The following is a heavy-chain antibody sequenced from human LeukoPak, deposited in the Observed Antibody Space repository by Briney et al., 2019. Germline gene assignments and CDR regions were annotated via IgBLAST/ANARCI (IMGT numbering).Heavy chain of an antibody. CDR3: AQSGGYCSSTSCYGPIDS. Sequence: KPSETLSLTCTVSGGSISSYYWSWIRQPPGKGLEWIGYIYYSGSTNYNPSLKSRVTISVDTSKNQFSLKLSSVTAADTAVYYCAQSGGYCSSTSCYGPIDSWGQGTLVTVSS. J-gene: IGHJ4*02. CDR2: IYYSGST. CDR1: GGSISSYY. V-gene: IGHV4-59*01. D-gene: IGHD2-2*01.